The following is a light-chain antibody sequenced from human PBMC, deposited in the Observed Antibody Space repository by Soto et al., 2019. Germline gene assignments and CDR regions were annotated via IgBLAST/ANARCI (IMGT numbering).Light chain of an antibody. Sequence: QSALTQPASVSGSPGQSITLSCTGTSSDVGGFNYVSWYQQHPGKAPKLIIYEVSNRPSGVSNRFSASKSGNTASLTISGLQAGDEAGYYCSSYTGSSTLVVFGGGTKVTVL. CDR1: SSDVGGFNY. CDR3: SSYTGSSTLVV. J-gene: IGLJ2*01. V-gene: IGLV2-14*01. CDR2: EVS.